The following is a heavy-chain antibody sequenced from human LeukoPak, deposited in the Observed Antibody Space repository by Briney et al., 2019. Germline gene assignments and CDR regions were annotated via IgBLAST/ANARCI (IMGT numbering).Heavy chain of an antibody. Sequence: ASVKVSCKASGYTFTGYYMHWVRQAPGQGLEWMGWINPNSGGTNYAQKFQGRVTMTRDTSISTAYMELSRLRSDDTAVYYCASSRPLHYYDSSGSFDYWGQGTLVTVSS. D-gene: IGHD3-22*01. CDR1: GYTFTGYY. CDR2: INPNSGGT. V-gene: IGHV1-2*02. CDR3: ASSRPLHYYDSSGSFDY. J-gene: IGHJ4*02.